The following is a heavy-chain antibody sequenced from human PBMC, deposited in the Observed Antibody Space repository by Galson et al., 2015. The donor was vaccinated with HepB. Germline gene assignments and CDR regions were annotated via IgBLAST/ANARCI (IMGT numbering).Heavy chain of an antibody. J-gene: IGHJ6*02. CDR3: ARVVSATPPYYYVMVV. CDR1: GFTFSNYG. V-gene: IGHV3-23*01. Sequence: SLRLSCAASGFTFSNYGMSWVRQAPGKGLEWVSTISGSGGNTYYADSVKGRFTISRDNSKNTLYLQMNSLRGEDTVVYYCARVVSATPPYYYVMVVWGQVTTDTVSS. D-gene: IGHD2-15*01. CDR2: ISGSGGNT.